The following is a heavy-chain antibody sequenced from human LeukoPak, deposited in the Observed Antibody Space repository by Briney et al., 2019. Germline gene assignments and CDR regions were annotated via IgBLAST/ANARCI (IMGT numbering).Heavy chain of an antibody. J-gene: IGHJ4*02. CDR1: GYSFTSYW. CDR2: IYPGDSDT. Sequence: GESLKISCKGSGYSFTSYWIGWVRQMPGKGLEWMGIIYPGDSDTRYSPSFQGQVTISADKSISTAYLQWSSLKASDTAMYYCARQRRKQWLAAHFDYWGQGTLVTVSS. CDR3: ARQRRKQWLAAHFDY. D-gene: IGHD6-19*01. V-gene: IGHV5-51*01.